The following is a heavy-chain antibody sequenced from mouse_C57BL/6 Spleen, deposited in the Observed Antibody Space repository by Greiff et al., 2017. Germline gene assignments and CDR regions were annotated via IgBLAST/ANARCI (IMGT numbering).Heavy chain of an antibody. Sequence: VQLQQSGAELVRPGASVKLSCKASGYTFTDYYINWVRQRPGQGLEWIARIYPGSGNTYYNEKFKGKATLTAEKSSSTAYMQLSSLTSEDSAFYFCAGYYYAMDYWGQGTSVTVSS. CDR1: GYTFTDYY. J-gene: IGHJ4*01. CDR3: AGYYYAMDY. CDR2: IYPGSGNT. V-gene: IGHV1-76*01.